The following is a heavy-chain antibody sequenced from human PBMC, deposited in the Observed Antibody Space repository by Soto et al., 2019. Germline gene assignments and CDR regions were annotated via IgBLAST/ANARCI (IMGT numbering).Heavy chain of an antibody. J-gene: IGHJ5*02. Sequence: GGSLRLSCAASGFTFSSYAMSWVRQAPGKGLEWVSAISGSGGSTYYADSVKGRFTISRDNSKNTLYLQMNSLRAEDTAVYYCAKELEYYDFWSGYYSGPEWFAPWGQGTLVTVSS. CDR2: ISGSGGST. D-gene: IGHD3-3*01. CDR3: AKELEYYDFWSGYYSGPEWFAP. CDR1: GFTFSSYA. V-gene: IGHV3-23*01.